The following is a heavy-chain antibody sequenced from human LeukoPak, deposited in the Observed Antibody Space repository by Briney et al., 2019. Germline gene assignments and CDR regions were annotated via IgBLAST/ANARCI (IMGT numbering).Heavy chain of an antibody. Sequence: PSETLSLTCTVSGGSMNNYYWSWVRQSPEKGLEWIGYISHSGSTNSNPSLKSRVTISLDTSKNQFSLKLTSVTAADTAVYYCASQKLLWFGELSYFDYWGQGTLVTVSS. CDR3: ASQKLLWFGELSYFDY. CDR1: GGSMNNYY. J-gene: IGHJ4*02. D-gene: IGHD3-10*01. V-gene: IGHV4-59*01. CDR2: ISHSGST.